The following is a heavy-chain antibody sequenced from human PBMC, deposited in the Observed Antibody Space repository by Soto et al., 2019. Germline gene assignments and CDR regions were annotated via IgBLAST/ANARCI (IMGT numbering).Heavy chain of an antibody. CDR3: AREGPERGSGYDNYFDY. CDR2: IWYDGSNK. CDR1: GVTFSSYG. Sequence: QVQLVESGGGVVQPGRSLRLSCAASGVTFSSYGMHWVRQAPGKGLEGGAVIWYDGSNKYYADYVKGRFTISRDNSKNTLYLQMNSLRAEDTAVYYCAREGPERGSGYDNYFDYWGQGTLVTVSS. J-gene: IGHJ4*02. D-gene: IGHD5-12*01. V-gene: IGHV3-33*01.